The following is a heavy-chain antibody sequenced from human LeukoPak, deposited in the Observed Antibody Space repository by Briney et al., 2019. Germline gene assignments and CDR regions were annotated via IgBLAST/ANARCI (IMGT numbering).Heavy chain of an antibody. J-gene: IGHJ4*02. V-gene: IGHV3-7*04. CDR3: ARGVEVVAADVFDH. CDR2: IKQDGSEK. Sequence: PGGSLRLSCVASGFTFSSYWMSWVRQAPGKGLEWVANIKQDGSEKYYVDSVKGRFTISRDNAKNSLYLQMNSLRAEDTAVYYCARGVEVVAADVFDHWGQGSLVTVSS. CDR1: GFTFSSYW. D-gene: IGHD2-2*01.